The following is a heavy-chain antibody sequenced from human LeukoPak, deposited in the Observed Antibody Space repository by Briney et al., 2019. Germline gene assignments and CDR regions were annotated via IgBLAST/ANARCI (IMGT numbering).Heavy chain of an antibody. CDR1: GFTFSSYA. V-gene: IGHV3-30*04. D-gene: IGHD1-1*01. CDR3: ARGERPSYYYGMDV. CDR2: ISHDGSNK. Sequence: HSGRSLRLSCAASGFTFSSYAMHWVRQAPGKGLEWVAVISHDGSNKYYADSVKGRFTISRDNSKNTLYLQMNSLRAEDTAVYYCARGERPSYYYGMDVWGKGTTVTVSS. J-gene: IGHJ6*04.